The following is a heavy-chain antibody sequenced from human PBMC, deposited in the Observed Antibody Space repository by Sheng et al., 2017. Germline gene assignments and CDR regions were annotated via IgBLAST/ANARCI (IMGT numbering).Heavy chain of an antibody. J-gene: IGHJ6*03. Sequence: QVQLQESGPGLVKPSETLSLTCTVSGGSISGYYWSWIRQPAGRGLEWIGRIYTSGSTNYSPSLKSRVTMSVDTSENQFSLKLRSVTAADTAVYYCAREPVCSTSCYMDVVGTKGPRSPSP. CDR1: GGSISGYY. D-gene: IGHD2-2*01. V-gene: IGHV4-4*07. CDR3: AREPVCSTSCYMDV. CDR2: IYTSGST.